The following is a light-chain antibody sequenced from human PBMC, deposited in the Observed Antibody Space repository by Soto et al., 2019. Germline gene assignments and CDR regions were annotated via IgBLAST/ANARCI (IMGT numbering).Light chain of an antibody. Sequence: EIVMTQSPLSLPVTPGEPASISCRSSQSLLHSNGYNYLDWYLQKPGQSPQLLIYLGSNRASGVPDRFSGSGSGTDFTLKISRVEAEDVGVYYCMQALQTTFTFGPGTKVDIK. J-gene: IGKJ3*01. CDR3: MQALQTTFT. CDR2: LGS. CDR1: QSLLHSNGYNY. V-gene: IGKV2-28*01.